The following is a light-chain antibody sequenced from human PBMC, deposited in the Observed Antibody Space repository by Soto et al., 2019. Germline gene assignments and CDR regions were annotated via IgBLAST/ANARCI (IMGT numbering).Light chain of an antibody. V-gene: IGKV1D-16*01. CDR3: QHYNTYSKA. CDR1: HDITNW. CDR2: AAS. J-gene: IGKJ2*01. Sequence: DIQMTQSPSSVSASVGDRVTITCRASHDITNWFAWYQQKPGEAPRLLIYAASSLQSGVPSRFSGSGSGTDFTLNISSVQPDDSALYYCQHYNTYSKAFGPGTRVEIK.